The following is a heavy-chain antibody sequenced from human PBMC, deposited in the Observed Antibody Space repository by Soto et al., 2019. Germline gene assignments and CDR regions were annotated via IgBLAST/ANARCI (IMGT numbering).Heavy chain of an antibody. D-gene: IGHD2-15*01. CDR3: ASMVAADVALDV. J-gene: IGHJ3*01. Sequence: QLQLQESGSGLVKPSQTLSLTCAVSGGSISSGGYSWTWIRQPPGKGLEWIGYIYHSGNTYYNPSLRGRSTISGDRSKNQFTLNLSSGTAADRAVYYCASMVAADVALDVWGQGTMVTVSS. CDR1: GGSISSGGYS. V-gene: IGHV4-30-2*01. CDR2: IYHSGNT.